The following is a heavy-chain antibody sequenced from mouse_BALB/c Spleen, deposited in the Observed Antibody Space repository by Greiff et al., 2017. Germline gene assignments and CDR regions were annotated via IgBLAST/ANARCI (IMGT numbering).Heavy chain of an antibody. J-gene: IGHJ4*01. CDR3: ARGGWLLRAMDY. CDR1: GYTFTDYA. D-gene: IGHD2-3*01. Sequence: QGQLQQSGAELVRPGVSVKISCKGSGYTFTDYAMHWVKQSHAKSLEWIGVISTYYGDASYNQKFKGKATMTVDKSSSTAYMELARLTSEDSAIYYCARGGWLLRAMDYWGQGTSVTVSS. CDR2: ISTYYGDA. V-gene: IGHV1S137*01.